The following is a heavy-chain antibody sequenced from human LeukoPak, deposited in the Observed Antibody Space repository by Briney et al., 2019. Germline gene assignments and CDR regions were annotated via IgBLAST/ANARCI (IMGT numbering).Heavy chain of an antibody. Sequence: ASVKVSCKASGYTFTSYGISWVRQAPGQGLEWMGWISAYNGNTNYAQKLQGRVTMTTDTSTSTAYMELRSLRSDDTAVYYCARTSRYCSGGSCFGYWGQGTLVAVSS. J-gene: IGHJ4*02. D-gene: IGHD2-15*01. CDR3: ARTSRYCSGGSCFGY. V-gene: IGHV1-18*01. CDR2: ISAYNGNT. CDR1: GYTFTSYG.